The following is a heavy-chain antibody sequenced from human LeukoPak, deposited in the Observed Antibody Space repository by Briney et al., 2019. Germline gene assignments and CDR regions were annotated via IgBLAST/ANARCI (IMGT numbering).Heavy chain of an antibody. CDR2: IDPGGGST. Sequence: GASVTVSCKASGYTFTTYYIHWVRQAPGQGLEWMGVIDPGGGSTSYAQKFQGRVTMTRDTSASTVSMELSSLRSEDTAVYYCARERGSGSAFDYWAREPWSPSP. CDR3: ARERGSGSAFDY. J-gene: IGHJ4*02. V-gene: IGHV1-46*01. D-gene: IGHD1-26*01. CDR1: GYTFTTYY.